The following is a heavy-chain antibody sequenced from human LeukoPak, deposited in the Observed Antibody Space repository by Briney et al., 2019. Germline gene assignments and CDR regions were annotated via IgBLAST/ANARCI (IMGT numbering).Heavy chain of an antibody. CDR3: ARGGATYDFSLYGMDV. CDR2: INPSGGST. Sequence: ASVKVSCKASGYTFTSYYMHWVRQAPRQGLEWMGIINPSGGSTSYAQKFQGRVTMTRDTSTSTVYMELSSLRSEDTAVYYCARGGATYDFSLYGMDVWGQGTTVTVSS. D-gene: IGHD3-3*01. CDR1: GYTFTSYY. J-gene: IGHJ6*02. V-gene: IGHV1-46*01.